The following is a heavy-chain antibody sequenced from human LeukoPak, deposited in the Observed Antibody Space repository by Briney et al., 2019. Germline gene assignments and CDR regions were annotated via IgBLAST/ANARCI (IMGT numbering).Heavy chain of an antibody. V-gene: IGHV3-30-3*01. CDR2: ISYDGSNK. CDR1: GFTFSSYA. Sequence: GRSLRLSCAASGFTFSSYAMRWVRQAPGKGLEWVAVISYDGSNKYYADSVKGRFTISRDNSKNTLYLQMNSLRAEDTAVYYCARDLAVAGPDYWGQGTLVTVSS. D-gene: IGHD6-19*01. J-gene: IGHJ4*02. CDR3: ARDLAVAGPDY.